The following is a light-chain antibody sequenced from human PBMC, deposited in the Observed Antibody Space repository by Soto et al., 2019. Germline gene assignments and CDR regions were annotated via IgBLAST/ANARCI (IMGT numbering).Light chain of an antibody. CDR3: QSLGTGIQV. J-gene: IGLJ3*02. CDR2: INYDGTH. V-gene: IGLV4-69*01. CDR1: SGYSTNA. Sequence: QAVVTQSPSASASLGASVKLTCTLSSGYSTNAIAWHQQQSEKGPRFLMKINYDGTHSKGDGFFDRFSGSSSGAERHLSISSLQSEDEADYYCQSLGTGIQVFGRGTKLTVL.